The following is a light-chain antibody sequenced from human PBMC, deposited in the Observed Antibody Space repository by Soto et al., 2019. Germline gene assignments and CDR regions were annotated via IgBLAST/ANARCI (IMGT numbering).Light chain of an antibody. CDR3: QQYNNWPQT. J-gene: IGKJ1*01. Sequence: ERVMTQSPVTLSVSPGERATLSCRASQSVSSNLAWYQQKPGQAPRLLIYDASTRATGIPARFSGSGSGTEFTLTISSLQSEDFAVYYCQQYNNWPQTFGQGTKVEIK. V-gene: IGKV3-15*01. CDR1: QSVSSN. CDR2: DAS.